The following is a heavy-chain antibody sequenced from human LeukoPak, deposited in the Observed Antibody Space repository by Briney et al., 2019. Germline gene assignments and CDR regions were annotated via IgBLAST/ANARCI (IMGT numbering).Heavy chain of an antibody. V-gene: IGHV1-69*13. CDR2: ITPIFGTA. CDR1: GGTFSRFT. J-gene: IGHJ6*02. Sequence: GASVKVSCKASGGTFSRFTISWVRQAPGQGFEWMGGITPIFGTANYAQKFQGRVTITADESTSTAYMELSSLRSEDTAVYYCASVYLYGMDVWGQGTTVTVSS. CDR3: ASVYLYGMDV. D-gene: IGHD2-8*01.